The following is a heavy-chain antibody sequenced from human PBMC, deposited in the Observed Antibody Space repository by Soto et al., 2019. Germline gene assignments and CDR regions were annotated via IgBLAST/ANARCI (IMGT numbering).Heavy chain of an antibody. J-gene: IGHJ6*02. Sequence: PGGSLRLSCAASGFTFSSYAMSWVRQAPGKGLEWVSAISGSGSSTYYADSVKGRFTISRDNSKNTLYLQMNSLRAEDTAVYYCAKEGYSSSWTHYGMDVWGQGTTVTVSS. CDR1: GFTFSSYA. CDR3: AKEGYSSSWTHYGMDV. V-gene: IGHV3-23*01. CDR2: ISGSGSST. D-gene: IGHD6-13*01.